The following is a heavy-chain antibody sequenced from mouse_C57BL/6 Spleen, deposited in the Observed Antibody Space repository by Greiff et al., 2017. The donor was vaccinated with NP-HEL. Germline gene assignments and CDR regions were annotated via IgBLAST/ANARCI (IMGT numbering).Heavy chain of an antibody. Sequence: VQLQQPGAELVKPGASVKLSCKASGYTFTSYWMQWVKQRPGQGLEWIGEIDPSDSYTNYNQKFKGKATLTVDTSSSTAYMQLSSLTSEDSAVYYCARRHYGSRSWFAYWGQGTLVTVSA. V-gene: IGHV1-50*01. D-gene: IGHD1-1*01. CDR2: IDPSDSYT. CDR3: ARRHYGSRSWFAY. CDR1: GYTFTSYW. J-gene: IGHJ3*01.